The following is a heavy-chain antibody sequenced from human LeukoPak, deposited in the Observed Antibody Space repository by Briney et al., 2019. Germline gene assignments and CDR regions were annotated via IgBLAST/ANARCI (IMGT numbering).Heavy chain of an antibody. D-gene: IGHD3-9*01. J-gene: IGHJ4*02. Sequence: GASLRLSCAASGFIFSNYAMYWVRQAPGKGLEWVSAISGRSDNTYYADSVKGRFTLSRDSSKNTLYLQMNSLRADDTAVYCCAKWGYYDVLTGYYVSDFWGQGTLVTVSS. CDR2: ISGRSDNT. CDR1: GFIFSNYA. V-gene: IGHV3-23*01. CDR3: AKWGYYDVLTGYYVSDF.